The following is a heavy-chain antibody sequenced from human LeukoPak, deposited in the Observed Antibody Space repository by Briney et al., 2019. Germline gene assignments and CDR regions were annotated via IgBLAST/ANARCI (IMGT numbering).Heavy chain of an antibody. CDR2: IWYGGSNE. J-gene: IGHJ4*02. Sequence: GRSLRLSCAASGFTFSTYGMHWVRQAPGKGLEWVAVIWYGGSNEYYADSVKGRFTISRDNSKKTVYLQMSSLTIEDTAVYYCAKEPGEGGSAFDYWGQGTLVTVYS. CDR1: GFTFSTYG. D-gene: IGHD3-16*01. CDR3: AKEPGEGGSAFDY. V-gene: IGHV3-30*18.